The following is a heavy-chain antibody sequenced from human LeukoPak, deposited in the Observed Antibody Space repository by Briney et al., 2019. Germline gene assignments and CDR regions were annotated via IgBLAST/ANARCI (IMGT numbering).Heavy chain of an antibody. V-gene: IGHV4-59*12. CDR2: IYYSGST. CDR3: ARDKNGDPTYYYYMDV. CDR1: GGSISSYY. J-gene: IGHJ6*03. Sequence: SETLSLTCTVSGGSISSYYWSWIRQPPGKGLEWIGYIYYSGSTNYNPSLKSRVTISVDTSKNQFSLKLSSVTAADTAVYYCARDKNGDPTYYYYMDVWGKGTTVTISS. D-gene: IGHD4-17*01.